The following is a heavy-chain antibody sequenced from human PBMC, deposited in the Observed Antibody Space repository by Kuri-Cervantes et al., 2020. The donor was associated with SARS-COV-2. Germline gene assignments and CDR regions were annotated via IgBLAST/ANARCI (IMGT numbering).Heavy chain of an antibody. V-gene: IGHV1-2*02. CDR2: ISPNSGGT. CDR1: GYTFTGYF. CDR3: ARACFDWLSGVPQCYFDY. Sequence: ASVKVSCKASGYTFTGYFIHWVRQAPGQGLEWMGWISPNSGGTNYAQTFQGRVTMTRDTSISAAYMELTRLRSDDTAVYYCARACFDWLSGVPQCYFDYWGQGTLVTVSS. D-gene: IGHD3-9*01. J-gene: IGHJ4*02.